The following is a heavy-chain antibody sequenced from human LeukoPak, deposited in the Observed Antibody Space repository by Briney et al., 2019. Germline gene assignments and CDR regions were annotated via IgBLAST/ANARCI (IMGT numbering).Heavy chain of an antibody. V-gene: IGHV5-51*01. Sequence: GGSLKISCKGSGYNFTNYWIGWVRQMPGKGLEWMGIIYPGDSDTRYSPSFQGQVTISADKSISTAYLQWSSLKASDTAMYYCARTMVRGVIGYYYYYLDVWGKGTTVTISS. CDR3: ARTMVRGVIGYYYYYLDV. CDR2: IYPGDSDT. CDR1: GYNFTNYW. D-gene: IGHD3-10*01. J-gene: IGHJ6*03.